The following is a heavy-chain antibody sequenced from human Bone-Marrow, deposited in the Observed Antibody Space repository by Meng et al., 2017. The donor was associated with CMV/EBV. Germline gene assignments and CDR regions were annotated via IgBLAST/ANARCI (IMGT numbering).Heavy chain of an antibody. CDR3: ARDGGKISYSSSSGDYYYYYGMDV. CDR1: GFTFSSYA. V-gene: IGHV3-30-3*01. CDR2: ISYDGSNK. D-gene: IGHD6-6*01. Sequence: GESLKISCVASGFTFSSYAMHWVRQAPGKGPEWVAVISYDGSNKYYADSVKGRFTISRDNSKNTLYLQMNSLRAEDTAVYYCARDGGKISYSSSSGDYYYYYGMDVWGQGTTVTVSS. J-gene: IGHJ6*02.